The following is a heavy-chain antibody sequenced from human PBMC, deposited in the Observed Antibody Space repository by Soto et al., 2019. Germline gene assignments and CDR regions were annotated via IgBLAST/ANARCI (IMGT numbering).Heavy chain of an antibody. V-gene: IGHV3-15*01. CDR2: IKSKTDGGTT. CDR3: TTDDPINRY. J-gene: IGHJ4*02. CDR1: GFTFSNAW. Sequence: GSLRLSCSASGFTFSNAWMTWVGQAPGKGLEWVARIKSKTDGGTTDYAAPVKVRFSISRDDSKNTVYLQMNSLKTEDTAVYYCTTDDPINRYWGQGTLVTVSS.